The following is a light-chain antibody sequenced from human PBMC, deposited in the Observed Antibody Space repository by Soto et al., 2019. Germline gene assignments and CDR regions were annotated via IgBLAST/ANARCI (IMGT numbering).Light chain of an antibody. Sequence: QSALAQPASVSGSPGQSITISCTGTSSDVGSYNLVSWYQQRPVKAPKLMIYEGSKRPSGVSNRFSGSKSGNTASLTIPGLQAEDEADYYCCSYAGSSTFYVFGSGTKVTV. CDR1: SSDVGSYNL. CDR3: CSYAGSSTFYV. J-gene: IGLJ1*01. CDR2: EGS. V-gene: IGLV2-23*01.